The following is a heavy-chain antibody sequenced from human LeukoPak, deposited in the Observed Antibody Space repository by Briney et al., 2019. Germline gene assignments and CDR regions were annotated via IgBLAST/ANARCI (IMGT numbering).Heavy chain of an antibody. J-gene: IGHJ4*02. Sequence: GGSLRLSCAASGFTFNNAWMSWVRQAPGKGLEWVGRIKSRPNGGTADYAAPVKGRFTISRDDLRNTLYLQMNSLKTEDTAVYYCTTDYDFWSGWMDYWGQGTLVTVSS. D-gene: IGHD3-3*01. V-gene: IGHV3-15*01. CDR3: TTDYDFWSGWMDY. CDR1: GFTFNNAW. CDR2: IKSRPNGGTA.